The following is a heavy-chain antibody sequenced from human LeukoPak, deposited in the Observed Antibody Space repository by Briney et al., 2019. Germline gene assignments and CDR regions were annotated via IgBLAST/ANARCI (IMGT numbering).Heavy chain of an antibody. Sequence: PSETLSLTCAVSGGSISRYYWSWIRQPPGKGLEWIGYIYYSGSTNYNPSLKSRVTISVDTSKNQFSLKLSSVTAADTAVYYCARSSWFGSPALDYWGQGTLVTVSS. D-gene: IGHD3-10*01. CDR3: ARSSWFGSPALDY. CDR1: GGSISRYY. CDR2: IYYSGST. J-gene: IGHJ4*02. V-gene: IGHV4-59*01.